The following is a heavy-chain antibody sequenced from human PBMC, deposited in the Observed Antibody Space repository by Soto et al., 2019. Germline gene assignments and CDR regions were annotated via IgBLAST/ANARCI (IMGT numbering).Heavy chain of an antibody. Sequence: SETLSLTCTVSGGSISSYYWSWIRQPPGKGLEWIGYIYYSGSTNYNPSLKGRVTISVDTSMNQFSLKLSSVTAADTAVYYCARGGMATITADYFQHWGQGTLVTVSS. V-gene: IGHV4-59*01. J-gene: IGHJ1*01. CDR2: IYYSGST. CDR1: GGSISSYY. D-gene: IGHD5-12*01. CDR3: ARGGMATITADYFQH.